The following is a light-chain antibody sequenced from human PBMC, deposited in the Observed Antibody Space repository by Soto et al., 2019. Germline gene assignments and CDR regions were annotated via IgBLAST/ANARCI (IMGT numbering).Light chain of an antibody. CDR1: SSNIRAGYD. Sequence: QSVLTQPPSVSGAPRQSVTISCTGSSSNIRAGYDVHWYQQLPGTAPKLLIYGNSNRPSGVPDRFSGSKSGTSASLAITGLQAEDEAGYYCQSYDSSLSALYVFGTGTKVTVL. CDR3: QSYDSSLSALYV. J-gene: IGLJ1*01. CDR2: GNS. V-gene: IGLV1-40*01.